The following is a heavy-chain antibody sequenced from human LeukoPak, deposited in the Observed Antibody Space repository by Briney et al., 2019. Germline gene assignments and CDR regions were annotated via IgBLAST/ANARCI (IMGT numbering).Heavy chain of an antibody. CDR1: GFTFDDYG. D-gene: IGHD6-13*01. CDR2: ISWNSDNI. Sequence: GGSLRLSCAASGFTFDDYGIHWVRQAPGKGLEWVSGISWNSDNIGYADSVKGRFTISRDNAKNSLYLQMNSLRTEDTALYYCAKEVAAAGSDAFDIWGQGTMVTVSS. CDR3: AKEVAAAGSDAFDI. V-gene: IGHV3-9*01. J-gene: IGHJ3*02.